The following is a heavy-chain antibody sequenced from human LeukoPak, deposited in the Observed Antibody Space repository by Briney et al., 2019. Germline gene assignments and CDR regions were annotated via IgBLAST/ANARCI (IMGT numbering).Heavy chain of an antibody. Sequence: QTGGSLRLSCAASGFTFSSYGMSWVRQAPGKGLEWVSAISGSGGSTYYADSVEGRFTISRDNSKNTLHLQMNSLRAEDTAVYYCAKAGYAGRGAAMLLVPDYWGQGTLVTVSS. CDR3: AKAGYAGRGAAMLLVPDY. CDR2: ISGSGGST. V-gene: IGHV3-23*01. CDR1: GFTFSSYG. D-gene: IGHD2-2*01. J-gene: IGHJ4*02.